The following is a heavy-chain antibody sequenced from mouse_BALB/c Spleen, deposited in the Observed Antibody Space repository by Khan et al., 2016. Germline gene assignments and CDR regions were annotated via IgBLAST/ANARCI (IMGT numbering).Heavy chain of an antibody. CDR2: INPDSSTI. Sequence: EVKLLESGGGLVQPGGSLKLSCVASGFDCSRFWMSWVRQSLGKGLEWIGEINPDSSTIYHMPSLKDKFIISRDNAKNTLHPQMSKVRSEGTALYYCASTFWYFNVWGAGTTVTVSS. CDR3: ASTFWYFNV. CDR1: GFDCSRFW. J-gene: IGHJ1*01. V-gene: IGHV4-1*02.